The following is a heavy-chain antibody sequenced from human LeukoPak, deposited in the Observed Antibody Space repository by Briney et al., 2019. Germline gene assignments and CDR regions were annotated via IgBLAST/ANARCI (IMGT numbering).Heavy chain of an antibody. J-gene: IGHJ6*02. D-gene: IGHD6-6*01. Sequence: PSETLSLTCAVYGGSFSGYYWSWIRQPPGKGLEWIGEINHSGSTNYNPSLKSRVTISVDTSKNQFSLKPSSVTAADTAVYYCARGHDGLIAARQRDYYYYGMDVWGQGTTVTVSS. V-gene: IGHV4-34*01. CDR1: GGSFSGYY. CDR3: ARGHDGLIAARQRDYYYYGMDV. CDR2: INHSGST.